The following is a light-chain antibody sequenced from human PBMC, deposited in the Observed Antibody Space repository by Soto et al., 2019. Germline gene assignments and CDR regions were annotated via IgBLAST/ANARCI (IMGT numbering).Light chain of an antibody. CDR1: SSDVGRYNY. Sequence: QSVLTQPASVSGSPGQSITIPCTGTSSDVGRYNYVSWYQQHPGKAPKLTIYEVSNRPSGVSNRFSGSKSANTASLTISGLQAEDEADYYCSSYTSSSTEVFGGGTKVTVL. CDR2: EVS. J-gene: IGLJ2*01. CDR3: SSYTSSSTEV. V-gene: IGLV2-14*01.